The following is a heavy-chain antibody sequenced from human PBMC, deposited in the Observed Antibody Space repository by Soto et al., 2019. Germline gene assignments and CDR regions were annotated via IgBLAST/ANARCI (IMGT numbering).Heavy chain of an antibody. CDR1: GGTFSSYT. V-gene: IGHV1-69*02. Sequence: QVQLVQSGAEVKKPGSSVKVSCKASGGTFSSYTISWVRQAPGQGLEWMGRIIPILGIANYAQKFQGRVTIXAXKXXSTAYMELSSLRSEDTAVYYCAMEYLSRTSCYRDYWGQGALVSVSS. D-gene: IGHD2-2*02. CDR3: AMEYLSRTSCYRDY. J-gene: IGHJ4*02. CDR2: IIPILGIA.